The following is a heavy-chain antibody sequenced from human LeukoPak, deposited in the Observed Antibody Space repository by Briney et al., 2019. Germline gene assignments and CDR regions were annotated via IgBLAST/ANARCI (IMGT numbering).Heavy chain of an antibody. V-gene: IGHV4-59*01. CDR2: VYYSGST. D-gene: IGHD3-10*01. Sequence: SETLSLTCTVSGGSFSSYYWSWIRQPPGKGLEWIGYVYYSGSTKDNPSLKSRVTISVDTSKNQFSLNLTSVTAADTAVYFCARLEYGPGSYYYGMDVWGQGTTVTVSS. CDR3: ARLEYGPGSYYYGMDV. CDR1: GGSFSSYY. J-gene: IGHJ6*02.